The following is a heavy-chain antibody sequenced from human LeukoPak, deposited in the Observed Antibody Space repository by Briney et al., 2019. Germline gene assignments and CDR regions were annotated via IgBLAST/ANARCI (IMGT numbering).Heavy chain of an antibody. CDR2: ISLNGETT. V-gene: IGHV3-23*01. CDR3: AQGFSSGWYPY. Sequence: GGSLRLSCAVSGFSVSSFGMSWVRQAPGKGLEWVSAISLNGETTWYADSVKGRFTISRDNSKNTLYLQLTSLRAEDTAVYYCAQGFSSGWYPYWGQGSLVSISS. D-gene: IGHD6-19*01. J-gene: IGHJ4*02. CDR1: GFSVSSFG.